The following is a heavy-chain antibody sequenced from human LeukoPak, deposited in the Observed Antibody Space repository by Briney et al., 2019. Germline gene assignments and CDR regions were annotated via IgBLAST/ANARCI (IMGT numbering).Heavy chain of an antibody. J-gene: IGHJ6*03. CDR1: GFTFSSYS. CDR3: ARERVGATVGYYYYMDV. Sequence: GGSLRLSCAASGFTFSSYSMNWVRQAPGKGLEWVSSISSSSSYIYYADSVKGRFTISRDNAKNSLYLQMNSLRAEDTAVYYCARERVGATVGYYYYMDVWGKGTTVTVSS. V-gene: IGHV3-21*01. D-gene: IGHD1-26*01. CDR2: ISSSSSYI.